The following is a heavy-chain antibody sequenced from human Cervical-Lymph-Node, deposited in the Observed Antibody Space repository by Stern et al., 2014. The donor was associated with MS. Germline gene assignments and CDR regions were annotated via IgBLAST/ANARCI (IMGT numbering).Heavy chain of an antibody. J-gene: IGHJ6*02. V-gene: IGHV1-69*01. CDR1: VDTFSSYA. CDR3: ARDSTTGMDV. Sequence: QVQLVQSVAEVKKPGSSVKVSCKTSVDTFSSYAISWVRQAPGQGLEWMGGIVPIFGTANYAEKFQGRVTITADVSTNTAYMELSRLGSDDTAVYYCARDSTTGMDVWGQGTTVTVSS. CDR2: IVPIFGTA. D-gene: IGHD1-1*01.